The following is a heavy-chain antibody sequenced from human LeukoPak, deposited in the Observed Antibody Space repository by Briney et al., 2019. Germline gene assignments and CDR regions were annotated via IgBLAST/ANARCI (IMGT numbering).Heavy chain of an antibody. V-gene: IGHV3-21*01. Sequence: PGGSLRLSCAVSGFTFSSYSMNWVRQAPGKGLEWVSSISGSSSYIYYADSVKGRFTISRDNAKNSLYLQMNSLRAEDTAVYYCARDHHRRLYDSQARDTFDIWGQGTMVTVSS. CDR3: ARDHHRRLYDSQARDTFDI. D-gene: IGHD3-22*01. CDR2: ISGSSSYI. J-gene: IGHJ3*02. CDR1: GFTFSSYS.